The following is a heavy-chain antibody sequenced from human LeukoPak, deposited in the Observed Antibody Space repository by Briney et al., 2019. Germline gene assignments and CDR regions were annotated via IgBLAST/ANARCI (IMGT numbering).Heavy chain of an antibody. J-gene: IGHJ4*02. D-gene: IGHD5-24*01. Sequence: PGGSLRLSCAASGFTFDDYAMHWVRQAPGKGLEWVANIKEDGSEKDYVDSVKGRFTISRDNTKNSLYLQMNSLRVEDTAVYYCARDGPRLEEIYWGQGTLVTVSS. CDR3: ARDGPRLEEIY. CDR1: GFTFDDYA. CDR2: IKEDGSEK. V-gene: IGHV3-7*01.